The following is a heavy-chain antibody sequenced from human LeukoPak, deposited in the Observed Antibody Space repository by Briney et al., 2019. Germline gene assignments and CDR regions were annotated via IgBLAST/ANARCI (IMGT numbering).Heavy chain of an antibody. D-gene: IGHD2-2*01. Sequence: PGGSLRLSCAAPGFTVSSSYMSWVRQAPGKGLEWVSVIYSGGSTYYADSVKGRFTISRDNSKNTLYLQMNSLRAEDTAVYYCARTPAAYYYYYMDVWGKGTTVTVSS. J-gene: IGHJ6*03. V-gene: IGHV3-53*01. CDR1: GFTVSSSY. CDR2: IYSGGST. CDR3: ARTPAAYYYYYMDV.